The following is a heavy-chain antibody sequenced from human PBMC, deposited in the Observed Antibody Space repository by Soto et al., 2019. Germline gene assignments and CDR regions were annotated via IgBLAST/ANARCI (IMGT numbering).Heavy chain of an antibody. CDR1: GFTFDDYA. CDR2: ISWNSGFI. D-gene: IGHD2-8*01. J-gene: IGHJ6*01. Sequence: GGSLRLSCAAAGFTFDDYAMHWVRQAPGKGLEWVSGISWNSGFIGYADSVKGRFTVSRDNAKNFLYLQMNSLRPEDTALYYCAKDRGSLMFEVIDVLKFYYQDMGVWGHGTRVTAPQ. V-gene: IGHV3-9*01. CDR3: AKDRGSLMFEVIDVLKFYYQDMGV.